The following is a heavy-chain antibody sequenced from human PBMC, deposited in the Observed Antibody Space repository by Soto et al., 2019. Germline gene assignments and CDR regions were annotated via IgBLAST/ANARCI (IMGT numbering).Heavy chain of an antibody. CDR2: ISYDGSNQ. CDR3: AKALGELSPESYDH. D-gene: IGHD3-16*02. V-gene: IGHV3-30*18. Sequence: QVQLVESGGGVVQPGRSLRLSCAASGFTFSSYGMHWVRQAPGKGLEWVAIISYDGSNQYYADSVKGRFTISRDNSKNTLYLQMNSLRAEDTAVYYCAKALGELSPESYDHWGQGDLVTVSS. J-gene: IGHJ4*02. CDR1: GFTFSSYG.